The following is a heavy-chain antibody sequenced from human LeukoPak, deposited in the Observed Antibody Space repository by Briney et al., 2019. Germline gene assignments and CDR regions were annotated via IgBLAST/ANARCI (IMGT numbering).Heavy chain of an antibody. CDR1: GGSFSGYY. J-gene: IGHJ6*02. CDR3: ARHLGYQLRRGYYYVMDV. V-gene: IGHV4-34*01. Sequence: PSETLSLTCAVYGGSFSGYYWSWIRRPPGKGLEWIGEINHSGSTNYNPSLKSRVTISVDTSKNQFSLKLSSVTAADTAVYYCARHLGYQLRRGYYYVMDVWGPGTTVTVSS. D-gene: IGHD2-2*01. CDR2: INHSGST.